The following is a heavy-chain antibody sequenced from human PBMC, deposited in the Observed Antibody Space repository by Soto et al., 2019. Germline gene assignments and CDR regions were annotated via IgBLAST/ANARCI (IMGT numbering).Heavy chain of an antibody. D-gene: IGHD3-22*01. CDR1: GYTFTSYA. CDR3: ASTQTQYYYDSSGYYD. J-gene: IGHJ4*02. Sequence: QVQLVQSGAEVKKPGASVKVSCKASGYTFTSYAMHWVRQAPGQRLEWMGWINAGNGNTKYSQKFQGRVTITRDTSASTAYMELSSLRSEDMAVYYCASTQTQYYYDSSGYYDWGQGTLVTVSS. CDR2: INAGNGNT. V-gene: IGHV1-3*01.